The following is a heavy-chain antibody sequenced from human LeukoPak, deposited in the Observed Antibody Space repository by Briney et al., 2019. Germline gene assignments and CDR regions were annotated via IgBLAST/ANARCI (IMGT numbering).Heavy chain of an antibody. Sequence: GGSLRLSCSSSGFPFNEYIMHWVRQTPDKGLEWVSLLWYDGSKTYSADSVKGRFTISRDNSKNSLYLQMSSLRAEDTAVYYCARDSRIYGFDYWGQGTLVTVSS. CDR1: GFPFNEYI. V-gene: IGHV3-33*01. CDR2: LWYDGSKT. CDR3: ARDSRIYGFDY. D-gene: IGHD2/OR15-2a*01. J-gene: IGHJ4*02.